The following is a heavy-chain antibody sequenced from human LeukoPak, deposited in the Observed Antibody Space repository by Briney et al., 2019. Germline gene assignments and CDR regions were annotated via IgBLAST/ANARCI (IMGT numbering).Heavy chain of an antibody. CDR2: IDAAGDT. D-gene: IGHD4-17*01. V-gene: IGHV3-13*01. J-gene: IGHJ2*01. CDR1: GFTFSNYD. Sequence: PGGSLRLSCAAAGFTFSNYDTHWVRQPSGRGLEWVSAIDAAGDTNYPDSVKGRIAISRENAKNSLYLQMNSLRVGDTAVYYCARRAYGDYGRWYYDLWGRGTLVTVSS. CDR3: ARRAYGDYGRWYYDL.